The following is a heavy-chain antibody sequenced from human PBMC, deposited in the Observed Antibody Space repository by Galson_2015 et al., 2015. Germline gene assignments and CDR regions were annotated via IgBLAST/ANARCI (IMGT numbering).Heavy chain of an antibody. V-gene: IGHV3-15*01. CDR2: IKSKTDGGTT. CDR3: TVAGSGSYRHQFDY. CDR1: GFTFTFTNAW. Sequence: LRLSCAASGFTFTFTNAWMFWVRQAPGKGLEWVGRIKSKTDGGTTDYAAPVKGRFTISTDDSKNTLYLQMNSLKTEDTAVYYCTVAGSGSYRHQFDYSVQGTLVTVSS. D-gene: IGHD3-10*01. J-gene: IGHJ4*02.